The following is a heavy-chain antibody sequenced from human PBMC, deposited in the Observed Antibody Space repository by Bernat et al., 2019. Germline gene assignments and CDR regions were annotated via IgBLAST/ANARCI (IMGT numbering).Heavy chain of an antibody. CDR2: VYYSGST. J-gene: IGHJ4*02. CDR3: ASQGY. CDR1: GGSISSSSYY. Sequence: QLQLQESGPGLVKPSETLSLTCTVSGGSISSSSYYWSWIRQPPGKGLEWIGYVYYSGSTNYNPSLKSRVTISVDTSKNQFSLKLSSVTAADTAVYYCASQGYWSQGTLVTVSS. V-gene: IGHV4-61*05.